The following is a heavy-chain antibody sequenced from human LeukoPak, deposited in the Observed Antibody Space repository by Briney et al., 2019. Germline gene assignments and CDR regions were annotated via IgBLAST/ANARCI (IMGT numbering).Heavy chain of an antibody. CDR2: IYHSGST. Sequence: SETLSLTCAVSGGSISSSNWWSWVRQPPGQGLEWIGEIYHSGSTNYNPSLKSRVTISVDTSKNQFSLRLSSVTAADTAVYYCARAAAYYYYYMDVWGKGTTVTVSS. CDR1: GGSISSSNW. V-gene: IGHV4-4*02. CDR3: ARAAAYYYYYMDV. D-gene: IGHD6-25*01. J-gene: IGHJ6*03.